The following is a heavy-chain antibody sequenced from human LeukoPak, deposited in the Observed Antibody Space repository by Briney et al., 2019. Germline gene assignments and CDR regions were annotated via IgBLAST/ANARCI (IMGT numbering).Heavy chain of an antibody. D-gene: IGHD3-16*01. CDR3: VSAYGGLLDY. V-gene: IGHV3-48*03. CDR1: GFTFTTYE. Sequence: GGSLRLSCAASGFTFTTYEMTWVRQAPGKGLEWLSYISANGDTIYYADSVKGRFTISRDNGRKSLYLQMNSLRVEDTGIYYCVSAYGGLLDYWGQGTLVTVSS. J-gene: IGHJ4*02. CDR2: ISANGDTI.